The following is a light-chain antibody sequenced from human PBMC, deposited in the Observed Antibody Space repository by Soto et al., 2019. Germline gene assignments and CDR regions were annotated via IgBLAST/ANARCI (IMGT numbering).Light chain of an antibody. CDR1: QSISTN. CDR2: SAS. V-gene: IGKV3-15*01. CDR3: QQYNTWPTT. Sequence: EIVMTQSPVTLSVSPGESAALSCRASQSISTNLAWYQQKPGQAPRLLIYSASSRATGLPARFSGSGSGTDFTLTISSLQPEDFAVYYCQQYNTWPTTFGQGTKVDIK. J-gene: IGKJ2*01.